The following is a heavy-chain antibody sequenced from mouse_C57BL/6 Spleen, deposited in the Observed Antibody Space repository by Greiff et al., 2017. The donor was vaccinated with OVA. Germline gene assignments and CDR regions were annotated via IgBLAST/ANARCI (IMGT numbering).Heavy chain of an antibody. CDR1: GYTFTEYT. V-gene: IGHV1-62-2*01. D-gene: IGHD1-1*01. CDR3: ARHAGEDYYGRGFDY. J-gene: IGHJ2*01. CDR2: FYPGSGSI. Sequence: QVQLQQSGAELVKPGASVKLSCKASGYTFTEYTIHWVKQRSGQGLEWIGWFYPGSGSIKYNEKFKDKATLTADKSSSTVYMERRRLTSEDSAVYFCARHAGEDYYGRGFDYWGQGTTLTVSS.